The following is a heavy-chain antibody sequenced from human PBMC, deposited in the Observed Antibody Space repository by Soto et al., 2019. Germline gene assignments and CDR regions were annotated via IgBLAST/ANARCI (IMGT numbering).Heavy chain of an antibody. CDR2: IIPIFGTA. D-gene: IGHD6-6*01. CDR3: ARDGTPDSSSSYYYGMDV. CDR1: GGTFSSYA. V-gene: IGHV1-69*13. Sequence: SVKVSCKASGGTFSSYAISWVRQAPGQGLEWMGGIIPIFGTANYAQKFQGRVTITADESTSTAYMELSSLRSEDTAVYYCARDGTPDSSSSYYYGMDVWGQGTTVTVSS. J-gene: IGHJ6*02.